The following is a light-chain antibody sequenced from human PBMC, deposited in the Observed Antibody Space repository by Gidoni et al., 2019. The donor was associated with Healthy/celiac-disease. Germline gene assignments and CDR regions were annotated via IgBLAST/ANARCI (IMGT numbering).Light chain of an antibody. CDR3: QQYGSSSIN. CDR2: GAS. CDR1: QSVSSSY. Sequence: EIVLTQSPGTLSLSPGERATLSCRASQSVSSSYLAWYQQKPGQAPRLLIYGASSRATGIPDRFSGSGSGTDFTLTISRLEPEDFAVYYCQQYGSSSINVXQGTLLEMK. V-gene: IGKV3-20*01. J-gene: IGKJ5*01.